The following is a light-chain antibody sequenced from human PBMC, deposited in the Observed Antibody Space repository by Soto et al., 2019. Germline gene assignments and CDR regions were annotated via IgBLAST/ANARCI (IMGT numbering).Light chain of an antibody. CDR2: AVS. CDR1: SGDLGSNNH. CDR3: VSYTDRQSDL. V-gene: IGLV2-14*03. Sequence: QSLVTQPAYVSCSLAQSNTMSCIGISGDLGSNNHVAWYQQCRGKSHKLMIDAVSDRPPGVSDRFSGSKSGITASLTITGLQTEDEADYYCVSYTDRQSDLFGSGNKGT. J-gene: IGLJ1*01.